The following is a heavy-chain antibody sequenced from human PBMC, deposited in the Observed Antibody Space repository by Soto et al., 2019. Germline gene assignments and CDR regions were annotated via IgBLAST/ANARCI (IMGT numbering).Heavy chain of an antibody. CDR3: GRASYYDFWSGSGAGYYYYVLDV. Sequence: ASVKVSCKASGYTFTIYSMHWVRQAPGQRREWMGWINAGNGNTKYSQKFQGRVTITRDTSASTAYMELSSLRSEDTAVYYCGRASYYDFWSGSGAGYYYYVLDVWGQGTTVTVSS. V-gene: IGHV1-3*01. D-gene: IGHD3-3*01. J-gene: IGHJ6*02. CDR2: INAGNGNT. CDR1: GYTFTIYS.